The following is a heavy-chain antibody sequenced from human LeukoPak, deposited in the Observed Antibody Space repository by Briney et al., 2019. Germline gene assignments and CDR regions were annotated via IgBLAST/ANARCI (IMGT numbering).Heavy chain of an antibody. CDR3: ARHVVVVAATHNWFDP. CDR1: GGSFSGYY. D-gene: IGHD2-15*01. Sequence: SETLSLTCAVYGGSFSGYYWSWIRQPPGKGLEWIGEINHSGSTNYNPSLKSRVTISVDTSKNQFSLKLSSVTAADTAVYYRARHVVVVAATHNWFDPWGQGTLVTVSS. J-gene: IGHJ5*02. CDR2: INHSGST. V-gene: IGHV4-34*01.